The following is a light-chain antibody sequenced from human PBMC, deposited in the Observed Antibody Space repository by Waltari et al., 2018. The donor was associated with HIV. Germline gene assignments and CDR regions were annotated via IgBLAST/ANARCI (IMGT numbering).Light chain of an antibody. V-gene: IGLV3-25*03. CDR2: KDG. J-gene: IGLJ7*01. CDR3: QSADSSGTYAV. CDR1: VLPKQY. Sequence: SYELTQPPSVSVSPGQTARITCSGDVLPKQYAYWYQQKPGQAPVVVISKDGERTAGIPERFACSSSGTTVTLTISGVQAEDEADYYCQSADSSGTYAVFGGGTQLTVL.